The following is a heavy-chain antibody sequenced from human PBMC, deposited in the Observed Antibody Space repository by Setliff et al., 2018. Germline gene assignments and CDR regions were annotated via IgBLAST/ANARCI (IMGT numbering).Heavy chain of an antibody. CDR3: ARLSVQKKANGWAYFDY. V-gene: IGHV4-61*09. Sequence: SETLSLTCTVSGGSISNTYYYWSWIRQPAGQGLEWIGQIYTSWSTNYSPFFKSRVTTSVDTSKSQFSLTLTSLTAADTAVYFCARLSVQKKANGWAYFDYWGLGTLVTVSS. J-gene: IGHJ4*02. CDR1: GGSISNTYYY. D-gene: IGHD6-19*01. CDR2: IYTSWST.